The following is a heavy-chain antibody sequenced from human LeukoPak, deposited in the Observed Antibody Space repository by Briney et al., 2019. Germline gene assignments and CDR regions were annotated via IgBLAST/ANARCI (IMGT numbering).Heavy chain of an antibody. V-gene: IGHV3-33*01. Sequence: GRSLRLACAASGFSFSNYVMHWVRQAPGKGLEWVAVIWYDGSNKYYADSVKGRFSISRDNSKNTLYLQINSLRAEDSAVYYCARGSWRLVRGAASFEYWGQGTLVTVSS. D-gene: IGHD3-10*01. CDR1: GFSFSNYV. J-gene: IGHJ4*02. CDR2: IWYDGSNK. CDR3: ARGSWRLVRGAASFEY.